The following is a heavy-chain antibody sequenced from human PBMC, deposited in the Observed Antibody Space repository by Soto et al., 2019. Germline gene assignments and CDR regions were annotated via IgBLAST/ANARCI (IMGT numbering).Heavy chain of an antibody. Sequence: QVQLVQAGAEVKQPGSSVKVSCKASGGSFSSYAISWVRQAPVQGLEWMGGIIPLLGTVNYAQKFEDRVSITADESTTTAYVGLSSLRSEDTAVYYCARGVWACSGGSCFVWLDPWGQGTLISVAS. J-gene: IGHJ5*02. CDR1: GGSFSSYA. CDR3: ARGVWACSGGSCFVWLDP. CDR2: IIPLLGTV. D-gene: IGHD2-15*01. V-gene: IGHV1-69*01.